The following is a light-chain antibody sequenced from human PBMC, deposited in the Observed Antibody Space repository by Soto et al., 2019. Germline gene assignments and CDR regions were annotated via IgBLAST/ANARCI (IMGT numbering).Light chain of an antibody. CDR3: QTWGTGIWV. J-gene: IGLJ3*02. V-gene: IGLV4-69*01. CDR1: SGHSSYA. CDR2: LNSDGSH. Sequence: QPVLTQSPSASASLGASVKLTCTLSSGHSSYAIAWHQQQPEKGPRYLMKLNSDGSHSKGDGIPDRVSGSSSAAERYLTISSLQSEDEADYYCQTWGTGIWVFCGGTEPAVL.